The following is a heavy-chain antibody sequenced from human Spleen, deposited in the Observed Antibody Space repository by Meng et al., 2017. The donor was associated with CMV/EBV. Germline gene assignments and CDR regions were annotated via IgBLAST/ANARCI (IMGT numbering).Heavy chain of an antibody. CDR1: GYSISSAYF. V-gene: IGHV4-38-2*02. J-gene: IGHJ6*02. CDR2: LYHTGST. D-gene: IGHD2-2*01. Sequence: SETLSLTCTFSGYSISSAYFWGWIRQPPGKGLEWIGSLYHTGSTYYNPSLRSRVTISSDTSRNRFFLRLTSVTAADTALYYCARGGSTSLSYYYALDVWGQGTTVTVSS. CDR3: ARGGSTSLSYYYALDV.